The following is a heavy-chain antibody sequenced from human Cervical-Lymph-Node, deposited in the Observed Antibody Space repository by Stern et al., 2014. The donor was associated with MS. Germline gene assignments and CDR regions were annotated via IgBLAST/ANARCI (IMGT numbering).Heavy chain of an antibody. CDR3: ARGRMYHFDS. J-gene: IGHJ4*02. CDR2: IHYSGST. Sequence: QVQLQESGPGLVKPSESLSLTCTVSGGSITSYYCSWIRKSPGQGLELIGYIHYSGSTAYNPSLKSRVTISVDSSKNQFSLRLSSATAADTAVYYCARGRMYHFDSWGQGTLVTVSS. CDR1: GGSITSYY. D-gene: IGHD2-8*01. V-gene: IGHV4-59*01.